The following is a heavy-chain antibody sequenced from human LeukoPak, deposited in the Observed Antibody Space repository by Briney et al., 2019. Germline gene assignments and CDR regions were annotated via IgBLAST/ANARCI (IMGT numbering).Heavy chain of an antibody. V-gene: IGHV1-46*01. CDR3: AKDPREDYDSSGLPDN. J-gene: IGHJ4*02. Sequence: ASVTVSCKAFGYTFTSNYMHWVRQAPGQGPEWMGVISPSGGSTTYAQKFQGRVTLTRDMSTSTDYLELSSLRAEDTALYYCAKDPREDYDSSGLPDNWGQGTLVTVSS. CDR2: ISPSGGST. CDR1: GYTFTSNY. D-gene: IGHD3-22*01.